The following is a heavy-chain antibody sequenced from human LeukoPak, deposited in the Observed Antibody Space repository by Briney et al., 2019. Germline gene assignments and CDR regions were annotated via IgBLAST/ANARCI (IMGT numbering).Heavy chain of an antibody. CDR3: ATSVTGYSSPFYY. D-gene: IGHD6-13*01. V-gene: IGHV3-30*02. CDR2: IRYDGSEK. Sequence: PGGSLRLSCAASGFTFNSYDMQWVRQSPGKGLEWVTFIRYDGSEKYYVDSVEGGFTISRDNSKNTLYLQMNSLRAEDTAVYYCATSVTGYSSPFYYWGQGTLVTVSP. CDR1: GFTFNSYD. J-gene: IGHJ4*02.